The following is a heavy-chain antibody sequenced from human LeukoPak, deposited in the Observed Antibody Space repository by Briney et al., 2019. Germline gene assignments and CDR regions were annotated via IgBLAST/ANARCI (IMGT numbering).Heavy chain of an antibody. Sequence: GGSLRLSCVASGFTFSNYWIHWVRQAPGKGLVWVSRISTDGSATTYADSVKGRFAISRDNAQNTLYLQMNSLRVEDTAVYYCTREYASSSGRAFDYWGQGTLVTVSS. D-gene: IGHD2-8*01. V-gene: IGHV3-74*03. CDR2: ISTDGSAT. CDR3: TREYASSSGRAFDY. CDR1: GFTFSNYW. J-gene: IGHJ4*02.